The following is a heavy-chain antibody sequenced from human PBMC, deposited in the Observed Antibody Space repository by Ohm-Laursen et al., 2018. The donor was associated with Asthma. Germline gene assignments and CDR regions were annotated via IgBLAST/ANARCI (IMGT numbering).Heavy chain of an antibody. CDR1: GGSFSGYY. CDR2: INHSGST. D-gene: IGHD5-24*01. V-gene: IGHV4-34*01. CDR3: ARGYGYNLY. Sequence: SDTLSLTCAVYGGSFSGYYWSWIRQPPGKGLEWIGEINHSGSTNYNPSLKSRVTISVDTSKNQFSLKLSSVTAADTAVYYCARGYGYNLYWGQGTLVTVSS. J-gene: IGHJ4*02.